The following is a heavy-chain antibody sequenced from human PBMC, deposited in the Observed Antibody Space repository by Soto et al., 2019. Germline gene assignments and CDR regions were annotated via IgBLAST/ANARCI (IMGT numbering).Heavy chain of an antibody. CDR3: AKIDY. J-gene: IGHJ4*02. Sequence: VQLVESGGGLVQPGRSLRLSCAASGFTFDDYAMHWVRQAPGKGLEWVSGISWNSGSIGYADSVKGRFTISRDNAKNSLYLQMNSLRAEDTALYYCAKIDYWGQGTLVTVSS. CDR2: ISWNSGSI. CDR1: GFTFDDYA. V-gene: IGHV3-9*01.